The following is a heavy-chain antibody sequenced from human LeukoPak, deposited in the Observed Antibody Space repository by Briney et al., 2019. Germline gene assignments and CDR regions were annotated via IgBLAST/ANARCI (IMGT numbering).Heavy chain of an antibody. J-gene: IGHJ4*02. CDR2: IYYSGST. D-gene: IGHD3-22*01. CDR3: ARLRYDSSGYGDY. V-gene: IGHV4-39*07. Sequence: SETLSLTCTVSGGSISSSSYYWGWIRQPPGKGLEWIGSIYYSGSTYYNPSLKSRVTISVDTSKNQFSLKLSSVTAADTAVYYCARLRYDSSGYGDYWGQGTLVTVSS. CDR1: GGSISSSSYY.